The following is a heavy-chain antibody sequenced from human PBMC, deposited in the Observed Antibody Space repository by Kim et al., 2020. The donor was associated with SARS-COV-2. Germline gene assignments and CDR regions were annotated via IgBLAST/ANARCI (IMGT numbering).Heavy chain of an antibody. Sequence: SETLSLTCTVSGDSISNYYWTWIRHPPGKGLEWIGYIYYSGSTNYNPSLKSRVTISADTSKNQFSLKLSSVTAADTAVYYCARRYGNWYCDLWGRGTLVTVSS. CDR1: GDSISNYY. V-gene: IGHV4-59*01. J-gene: IGHJ2*01. CDR3: ARRYGNWYCDL. D-gene: IGHD3-9*01. CDR2: IYYSGST.